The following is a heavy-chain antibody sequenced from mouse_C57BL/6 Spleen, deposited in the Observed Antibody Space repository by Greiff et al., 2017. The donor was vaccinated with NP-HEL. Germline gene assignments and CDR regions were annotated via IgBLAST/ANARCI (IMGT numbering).Heavy chain of an antibody. CDR1: GFTFSDYY. CDR3: ARQVDYYGSSYGAMDY. V-gene: IGHV5-12*01. CDR2: ISNGGGST. J-gene: IGHJ4*01. D-gene: IGHD1-1*01. Sequence: EVMLVESGGGLVQPGGSLKLSCAASGFTFSDYYMYWVRQTPEKRLEWVAYISNGGGSTYYPDTVKGRFTISRDNAKNTLYLQMSRLKSEDTAMYYCARQVDYYGSSYGAMDYWGQGTSVTVSS.